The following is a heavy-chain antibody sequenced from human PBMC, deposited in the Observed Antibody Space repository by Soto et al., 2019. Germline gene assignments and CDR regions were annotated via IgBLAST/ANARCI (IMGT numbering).Heavy chain of an antibody. CDR3: ARDGEYSSGWFIFDH. CDR2: MYVTGTT. D-gene: IGHD6-19*01. J-gene: IGHJ4*02. V-gene: IGHV4-4*07. Sequence: SETLSLTCTISGDSISSYCLSWIRQPAGKGLEWIGRMYVTGTTSYNPSLKSRVTMSVDTSKNRFSLRLSSVTAADTAVYYCARDGEYSSGWFIFDHWGQGALVTVSS. CDR1: GDSISSYC.